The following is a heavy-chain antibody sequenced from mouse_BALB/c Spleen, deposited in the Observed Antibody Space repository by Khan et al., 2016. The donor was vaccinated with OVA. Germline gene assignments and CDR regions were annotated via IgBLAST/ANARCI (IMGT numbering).Heavy chain of an antibody. Sequence: QVQLKQSGAELVRPGTSVELSCKTSGYIFTSYWIHWVRQRTGQGLEWIARIYPGTDNTYYNEKLKDRATLTADRSSSTAYMQLNSLKSEDSAVYFCAREEASYYFDYWGQGTTLTVSS. J-gene: IGHJ2*01. CDR1: GYIFTSYW. D-gene: IGHD3-2*02. CDR3: AREEASYYFDY. V-gene: IGHV1-76*01. CDR2: IYPGTDNT.